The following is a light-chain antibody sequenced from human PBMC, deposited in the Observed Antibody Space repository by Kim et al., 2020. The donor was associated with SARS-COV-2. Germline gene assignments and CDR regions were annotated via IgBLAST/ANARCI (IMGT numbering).Light chain of an antibody. CDR3: QQYDDWPPWT. J-gene: IGKJ1*01. CDR1: QSVGSN. Sequence: SPRETATLSCRASQSVGSNVAWYQQKPGQAPRLLVYDGSTRATGIPARFSGSGSGTDFTLTISSLQSEDLAVYHCQQYDDWPPWTFGQGTKVDIK. V-gene: IGKV3-15*01. CDR2: DGS.